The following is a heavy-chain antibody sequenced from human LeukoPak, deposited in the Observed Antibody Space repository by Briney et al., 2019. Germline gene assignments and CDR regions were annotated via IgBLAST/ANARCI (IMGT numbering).Heavy chain of an antibody. J-gene: IGHJ6*03. V-gene: IGHV1-2*02. Sequence: ASVKVSCKASGYTFTGYYMHGVRQAPGQGLEWMGWINPNSGGTNYAQKFQGRVTMTRDTSISTAYMELSRLRSDDTAVYYCARIRGGTIFGVAPTYYYYMDVWGKGTTVTVSS. CDR3: ARIRGGTIFGVAPTYYYYMDV. CDR2: INPNSGGT. CDR1: GYTFTGYY. D-gene: IGHD3-3*01.